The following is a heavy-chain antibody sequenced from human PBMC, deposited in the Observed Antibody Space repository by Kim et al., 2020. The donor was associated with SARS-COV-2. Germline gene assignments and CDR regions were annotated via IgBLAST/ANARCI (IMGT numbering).Heavy chain of an antibody. J-gene: IGHJ5*02. CDR3: ARDNRGSWYLGVKFDP. D-gene: IGHD6-13*01. Sequence: ASVKVSCKASGYTFTSYAMHWVRQAPGQRLEWMGWINAGNGNTKYSQKFQGRVTITRDTSASTAYMELSSLRSEDTAVYYCARDNRGSWYLGVKFDPWGQGTLVTVSS. CDR2: INAGNGNT. V-gene: IGHV1-3*01. CDR1: GYTFTSYA.